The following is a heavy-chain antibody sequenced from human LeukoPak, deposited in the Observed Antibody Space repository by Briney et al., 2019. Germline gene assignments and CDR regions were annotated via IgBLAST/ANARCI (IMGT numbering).Heavy chain of an antibody. CDR1: GGSISSGGYY. CDR3: AREPPNDSSGYSPYYYYYGMDV. D-gene: IGHD3-22*01. CDR2: IYYSGST. J-gene: IGHJ6*02. Sequence: SETLSLTCTVPGGSISSGGYYWSWIRQHPGKGLEWIGYIYYSGSTYYNPSLKSRVTISVDTSKNQFSLKLSSVTAADTAVYYCAREPPNDSSGYSPYYYYYGMDVWGQGTTVTVSS. V-gene: IGHV4-31*03.